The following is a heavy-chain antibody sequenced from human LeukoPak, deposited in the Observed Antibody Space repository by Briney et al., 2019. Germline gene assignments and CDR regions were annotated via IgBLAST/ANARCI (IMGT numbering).Heavy chain of an antibody. CDR1: GFTFSSYA. V-gene: IGHV3-30-3*01. D-gene: IGHD2-15*01. J-gene: IGHJ6*02. CDR2: ISYDGSNK. Sequence: GRSLRLFCAASGFTFSSYAMHWVRQAPGKGLEWVAVISYDGSNKYYADSVKGRFTISRDNSKNTLYLQMNSLRAEDTAVYYCARAGKYCSGGSCPYYYYGMDVWGQGTTVTVSS. CDR3: ARAGKYCSGGSCPYYYYGMDV.